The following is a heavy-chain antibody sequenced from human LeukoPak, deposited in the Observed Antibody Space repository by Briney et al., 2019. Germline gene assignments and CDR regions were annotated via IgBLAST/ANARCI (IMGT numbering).Heavy chain of an antibody. CDR1: GGSISSSSYY. V-gene: IGHV4-39*01. Sequence: SETLSLTCAVSGGSISSSSYYWGWICQPPGKGLEWIASIHYDGTTYYSPSLKSRLTISVDTSKNQFSLKLSSVTAADTAVYYCARLLLWFGGCDYWGQGTLVTVSS. D-gene: IGHD3-10*01. CDR3: ARLLLWFGGCDY. J-gene: IGHJ4*02. CDR2: IHYDGTT.